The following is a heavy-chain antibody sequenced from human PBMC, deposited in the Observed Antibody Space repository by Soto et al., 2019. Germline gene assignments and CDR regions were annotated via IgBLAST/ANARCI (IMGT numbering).Heavy chain of an antibody. CDR1: GFTFSSYG. J-gene: IGHJ4*02. CDR3: SRGGLAAAAIDS. D-gene: IGHD2-2*02. V-gene: IGHV3-33*01. Sequence: QVKLVESGGGVVQPGRSLRLSCAASGFTFSSYGMHWVRQAPGKGLEWVAIVWYDGSRQYYSDSLKGRFTISRDNSKNMVYLKMNSLRAEDTAVYYCSRGGLAAAAIDSWGQGTLVTVSS. CDR2: VWYDGSRQ.